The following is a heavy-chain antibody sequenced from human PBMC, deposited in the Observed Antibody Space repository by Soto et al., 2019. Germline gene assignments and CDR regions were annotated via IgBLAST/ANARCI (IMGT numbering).Heavy chain of an antibody. CDR3: ARAEFNSVWFPFDS. CDR2: IYYTGST. J-gene: IGHJ4*02. V-gene: IGHV4-30-4*01. D-gene: IGHD6-19*01. Sequence: PSETLSLTCTVSGVSSNSGDNFWSWIRQPPGKGLEWMGYIYYTGSTYYNPSLNRRITMSVDMSKNQFSLRLTSVTAADTALYFCARAEFNSVWFPFDSWGQGTLVTVS. CDR1: GVSSNSGDNF.